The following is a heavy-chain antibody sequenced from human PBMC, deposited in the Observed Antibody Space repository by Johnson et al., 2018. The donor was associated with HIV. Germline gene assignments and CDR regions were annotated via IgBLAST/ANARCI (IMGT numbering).Heavy chain of an antibody. CDR1: GFTFSSYD. V-gene: IGHV3-64*01. Sequence: VQLVESGGGLVQPGGSLRLSCAASGFTFSSYDMHWVRQATGKGLEYVSGISGNGGNTYYANSVKGRFTISRDNSKKKLYLQMGSLRAEDMALYYCARDPLENDYIWGQGAFDIWGQGTMVTVSS. CDR3: ARDPLENDYIWGQGAFDI. J-gene: IGHJ3*02. D-gene: IGHD3-16*01. CDR2: ISGNGGNT.